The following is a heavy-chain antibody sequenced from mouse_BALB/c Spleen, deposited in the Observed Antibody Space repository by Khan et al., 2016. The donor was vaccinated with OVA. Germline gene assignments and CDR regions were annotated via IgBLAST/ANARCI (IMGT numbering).Heavy chain of an antibody. Sequence: QIQLVQSGPELKKPGETVKISCKASGYTFTNYGMNWVKQAPGKGLKWMGWINTYSGEPTYADDFKGRSAFSLETSASTAYLQIKTLKNEDTATYFCARSNSYWDFDVWGAGTTVTVSS. D-gene: IGHD4-1*02. V-gene: IGHV9-3-1*01. J-gene: IGHJ1*01. CDR3: ARSNSYWDFDV. CDR2: INTYSGEP. CDR1: GYTFTNYG.